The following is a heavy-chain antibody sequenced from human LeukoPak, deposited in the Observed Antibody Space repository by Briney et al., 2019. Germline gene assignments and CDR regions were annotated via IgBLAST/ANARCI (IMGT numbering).Heavy chain of an antibody. CDR3: ARATTGAFDI. CDR1: GFTFSSYS. Sequence: GGSLRLSCAASGFTFSSYSMNWVRQAPGKGLEWVSSITSSTSYIYYADSVRGRFTISRDNAKNSLYLQMNSLRDEDTAVYYCARATTGAFDIWGQGTMVTVSS. J-gene: IGHJ3*02. D-gene: IGHD1-1*01. V-gene: IGHV3-21*01. CDR2: ITSSTSYI.